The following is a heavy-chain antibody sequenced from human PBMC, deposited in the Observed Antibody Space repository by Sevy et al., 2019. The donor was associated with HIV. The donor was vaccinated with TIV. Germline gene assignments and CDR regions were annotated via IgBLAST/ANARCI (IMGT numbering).Heavy chain of an antibody. D-gene: IGHD3-22*01. CDR2: INHSGST. Sequence: SETLSLTCAVYGGSFSGYYWSWIRQPPGKGLEWIGEINHSGSTNYNPSLKSRVTISVDTSKNQFSLKLISVTAADTAVYYCARRNGYYYDFDYWGQGTLVTVSS. CDR1: GGSFSGYY. CDR3: ARRNGYYYDFDY. J-gene: IGHJ4*02. V-gene: IGHV4-34*01.